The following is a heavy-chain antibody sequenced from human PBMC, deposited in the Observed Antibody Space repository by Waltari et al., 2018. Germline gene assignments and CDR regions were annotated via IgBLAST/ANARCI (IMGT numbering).Heavy chain of an antibody. D-gene: IGHD1-7*01. CDR1: GGSISSGSYY. CDR2: SYPSGST. Sequence: QVQLQESGPGLVKPSQTLSLTCTVSGGSISSGSYYWSWIRQPAGQGLEWIGRSYPSGSTTYTPFLTSRVTISVDTSKNPFSLKLSSVTAADTAVYYCARGALSITGTTDDYWGQGTLVTVSS. V-gene: IGHV4-61*02. CDR3: ARGALSITGTTDDY. J-gene: IGHJ4*02.